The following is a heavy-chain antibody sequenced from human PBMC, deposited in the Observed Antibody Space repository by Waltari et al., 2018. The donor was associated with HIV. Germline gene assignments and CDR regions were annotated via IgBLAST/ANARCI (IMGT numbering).Heavy chain of an antibody. V-gene: IGHV1-46*01. CDR1: GYTFTRYY. CDR3: ATQQRRAFDI. D-gene: IGHD1-1*01. Sequence: VQLLQSGAEVKKPGASVRVSCKASGYTFTRYYMHWVRQAPAQGLEWMGLINPSGASTTYAQNFQGIVTMTRDTSSSTVYMELSSLTSEDTAVYYCATQQRRAFDIWGLGTMVAVSS. CDR2: INPSGAST. J-gene: IGHJ3*02.